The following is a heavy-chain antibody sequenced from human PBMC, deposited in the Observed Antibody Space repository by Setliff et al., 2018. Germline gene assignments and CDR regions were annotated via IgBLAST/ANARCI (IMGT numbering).Heavy chain of an antibody. J-gene: IGHJ4*02. CDR3: AREGYFPRGGNDLYYFDY. CDR1: GGSISSGSYY. CDR2: IYTSGST. V-gene: IGHV4-61*09. Sequence: TLSLTCTVSGGSISSGSYYWSWIRQPAGKGLEWIGHIYTSGSTNYNPSLKSRVTISVDTSKNQFSLKLSSVTAADTAVYYCAREGYFPRGGNDLYYFDYWGQGTLVTVSS. D-gene: IGHD2-15*01.